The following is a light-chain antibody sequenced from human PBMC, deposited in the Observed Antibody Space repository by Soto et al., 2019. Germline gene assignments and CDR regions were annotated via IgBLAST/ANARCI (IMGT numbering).Light chain of an antibody. Sequence: DVHMTQSPSSLSASVGDRVTITCRASESIATWLAWYQQKPGQAPKLLIYDASRLESGVPSRFSGGGSGTEFTLTISSLQPEDFATYYCQQSYNTPLTFGPGTKVDIK. CDR1: ESIATW. J-gene: IGKJ3*01. CDR2: DAS. CDR3: QQSYNTPLT. V-gene: IGKV1-5*01.